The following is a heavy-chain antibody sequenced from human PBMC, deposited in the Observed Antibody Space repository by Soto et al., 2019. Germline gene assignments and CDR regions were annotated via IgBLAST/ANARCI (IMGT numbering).Heavy chain of an antibody. Sequence: EVQLVESGGGLVRPGGSLRLSCAASGISFSNAWMNWVRQAPGKGLEWVGRIKNKIDGGTTNYGAPMKGRFTISTDDSTNTLFLQVHSLKTEDTAVYYCTTLTYYYGSGSSPWGQGTLVTVSS. J-gene: IGHJ5*02. D-gene: IGHD3-10*01. CDR3: TTLTYYYGSGSSP. CDR1: GISFSNAW. V-gene: IGHV3-15*07. CDR2: IKNKIDGGTT.